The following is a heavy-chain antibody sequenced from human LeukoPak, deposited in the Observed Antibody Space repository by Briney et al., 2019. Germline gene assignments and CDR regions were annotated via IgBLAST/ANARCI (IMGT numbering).Heavy chain of an antibody. Sequence: PGGSLRLSCAASGFTFSTYAMSWVRQAPGKGLEWVSAISGSGGSTYYADSVKGWFTISRDNAKNTVHLQMNSLRAEDTAIYYCAKRIAAALDYWGQGTLVTVSS. V-gene: IGHV3-23*01. CDR1: GFTFSTYA. J-gene: IGHJ4*02. CDR3: AKRIAAALDY. D-gene: IGHD6-13*01. CDR2: ISGSGGST.